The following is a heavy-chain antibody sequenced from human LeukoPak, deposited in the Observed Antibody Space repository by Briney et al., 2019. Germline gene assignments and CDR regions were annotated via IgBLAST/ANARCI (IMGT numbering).Heavy chain of an antibody. CDR1: GFTFSSYS. CDR2: IDLAGEYT. V-gene: IGHV3-74*01. J-gene: IGHJ3*02. CDR3: ASGNSHAFDI. Sequence: GGSLRLSCAASGFTFSSYSMNWVRQAPGKGLVWVSRIDLAGEYTTYADSVKGRFTISRDNAKNTLYLQMNSLRAEDTAVYFCASGNSHAFDIWGQGTMVTVSS.